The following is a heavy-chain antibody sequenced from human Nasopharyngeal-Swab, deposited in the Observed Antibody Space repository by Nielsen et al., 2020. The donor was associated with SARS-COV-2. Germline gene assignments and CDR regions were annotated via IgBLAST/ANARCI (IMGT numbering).Heavy chain of an antibody. J-gene: IGHJ5*02. CDR3: ARLIRSCSGGSCYAVDP. V-gene: IGHV4-59*01. Sequence: SETLSLTCTVSGGFISSYYWSWIRQPPGKGLEWIGYIYYSGSTNYNPSLKSRVTISVDTSKNQFSLKLSSVTAADTAVYYCARLIRSCSGGSCYAVDPWGQGTLVTVSS. CDR2: IYYSGST. D-gene: IGHD2-15*01. CDR1: GGFISSYY.